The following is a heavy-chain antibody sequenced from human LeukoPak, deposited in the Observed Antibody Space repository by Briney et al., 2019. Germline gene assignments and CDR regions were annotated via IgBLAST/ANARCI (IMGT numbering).Heavy chain of an antibody. CDR3: ARARGGLLTSI. Sequence: SETLSLTCTVSGGSIRSSNYYWGWIRQPPGKGLEWIGSIYYSGGTYYNPSLKSRVTISVDTSKNQFSLKVSSVTAADTAVYYCARARGGLLTSIWGQGTLVTVSS. CDR1: GGSIRSSNYY. V-gene: IGHV4-39*01. J-gene: IGHJ4*02. D-gene: IGHD3-16*01. CDR2: IYYSGGT.